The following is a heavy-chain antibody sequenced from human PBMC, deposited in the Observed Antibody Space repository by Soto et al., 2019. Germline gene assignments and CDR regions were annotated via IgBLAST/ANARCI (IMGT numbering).Heavy chain of an antibody. Sequence: QVQLVESGGGVVQPGRSLRLSCAASGFTFSSYGMHWVRQAPGKGLEWVAVIWSDGSNKYYADSVKGRFTISRDNSKNTLYLQMNSLRAEDTAVYYCARDGRAGITIFGVVIPNWYFDLWGRGTLVTVSS. J-gene: IGHJ2*01. CDR2: IWSDGSNK. V-gene: IGHV3-33*01. D-gene: IGHD3-3*01. CDR3: ARDGRAGITIFGVVIPNWYFDL. CDR1: GFTFSSYG.